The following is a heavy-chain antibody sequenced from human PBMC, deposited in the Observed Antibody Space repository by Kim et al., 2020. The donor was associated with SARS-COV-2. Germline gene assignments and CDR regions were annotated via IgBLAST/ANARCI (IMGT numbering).Heavy chain of an antibody. J-gene: IGHJ6*02. CDR3: ARDLPAEDYGMDV. Sequence: ADSVKGRFTISRANAKNTLYLQMNSLRAEDTAVYYCARDLPAEDYGMDVWGQGTTVTVSS. V-gene: IGHV3-74*01.